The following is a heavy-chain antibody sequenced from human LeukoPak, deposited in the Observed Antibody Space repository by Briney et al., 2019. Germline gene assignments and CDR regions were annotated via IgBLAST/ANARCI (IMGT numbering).Heavy chain of an antibody. D-gene: IGHD2-21*01. CDR3: ARAVWGFGRYYFDY. CDR2: ISGSTTYI. V-gene: IGHV3-21*01. CDR1: GFTFSTYS. J-gene: IGHJ4*02. Sequence: GGPLRLSCAASGFTFSTYSVNWVRQAPGKGLEWVSSISGSTTYISYADSVKGRFTISRDNAKNSLYLQMNSLRAEDTAVYYCARAVWGFGRYYFDYWGQGTLVTVSS.